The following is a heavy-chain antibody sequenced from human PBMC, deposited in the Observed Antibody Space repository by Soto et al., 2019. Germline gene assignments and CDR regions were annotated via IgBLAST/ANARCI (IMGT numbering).Heavy chain of an antibody. V-gene: IGHV3-23*01. J-gene: IGHJ5*02. CDR2: ISGSGGST. CDR3: ANAGAGSFYSICWFDP. CDR1: GFTFSSYA. D-gene: IGHD2-15*01. Sequence: EVQLLESGGGLVQPGGSLRLSCAASGFTFSSYAMSWVRQAPGKGLEWVSAISGSGGSTYYADSVKGRFTIARDNSKNTLYLQMNSLRAEDTAVYYCANAGAGSFYSICWFDPWGQGTLVTVSS.